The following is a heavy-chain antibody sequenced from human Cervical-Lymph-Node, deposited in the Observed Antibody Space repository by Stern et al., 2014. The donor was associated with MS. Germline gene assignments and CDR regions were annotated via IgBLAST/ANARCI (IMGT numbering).Heavy chain of an antibody. CDR2: TRNKANGYTT. V-gene: IGHV3-72*01. J-gene: IGHJ6*02. Sequence: MQLVQSGGGFVQPGGSLRLSCAASGFTSSDNYMDWVRQAPGKGLEWVGSTRNKANGYTTVYAASVAGRFAISRDDSENSVYLQMNSLKIEDTAVYYCARGYHSFDVWGQGTTVTVSS. CDR3: ARGYHSFDV. CDR1: GFTSSDNY. D-gene: IGHD1-26*01.